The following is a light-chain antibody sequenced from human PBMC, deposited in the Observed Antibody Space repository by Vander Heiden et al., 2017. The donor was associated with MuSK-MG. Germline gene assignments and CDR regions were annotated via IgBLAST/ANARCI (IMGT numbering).Light chain of an antibody. CDR1: QSITIY. V-gene: IGKV1-39*01. Sequence: DIQMTQTPSSLSASVGDRVTITCRASQSITIYLNWYQQKPGKAPKLLIYLASNLQSGVPSRFSGSGSGTDFTLTISSLQPEDFATYYCQQSYSNPYTFGQGIKLDIQ. J-gene: IGKJ2*01. CDR3: QQSYSNPYT. CDR2: LAS.